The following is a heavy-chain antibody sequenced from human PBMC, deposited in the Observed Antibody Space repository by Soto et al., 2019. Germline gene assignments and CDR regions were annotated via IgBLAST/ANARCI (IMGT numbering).Heavy chain of an antibody. D-gene: IGHD3-16*01. V-gene: IGHV3-7*01. J-gene: IGHJ4*02. CDR2: INEDGIGT. Sequence: GGSLRLSCAASGFIFTTDWMDWVRQAPGKGPEWVASINEDGIGTYYADSVKGRFTISRDNAKNSLYLQMDSLRAEDTAVYYCVKGDSGTRGLGTLVTVSS. CDR3: VKGDSGT. CDR1: GFIFTTDW.